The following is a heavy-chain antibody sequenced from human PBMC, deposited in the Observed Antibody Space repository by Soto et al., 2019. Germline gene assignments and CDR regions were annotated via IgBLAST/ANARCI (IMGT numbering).Heavy chain of an antibody. D-gene: IGHD3-10*01. CDR3: ARDGSYSGFPTLARGGLDV. CDR2: INPNSGDT. V-gene: IGHV1-2*02. J-gene: IGHJ6*02. CDR1: GYSFSGYY. Sequence: ASVKVSCKASGYSFSGYYINWVRQAPGQGPEWMGWINPNSGDTKYAQKFRGRVTMTTDTSINTAYMELSGLRSDDTAVYYCARDGSYSGFPTLARGGLDVWGQGTTVTVSS.